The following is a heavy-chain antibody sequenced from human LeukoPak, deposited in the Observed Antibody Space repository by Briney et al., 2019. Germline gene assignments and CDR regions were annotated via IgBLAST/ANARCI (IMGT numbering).Heavy chain of an antibody. CDR3: ARVAYYYDSSGYYSHDAFDI. Sequence: GGSLRLSCAASVFTVSSNYMSWVRQAPGKGLEWVSVFYSGDSTYYADSVKGRFTISRDNSKNTLYLQMNSLRAEDTAVYYCARVAYYYDSSGYYSHDAFDIWGQGTMVTVSS. CDR1: VFTVSSNY. D-gene: IGHD3-22*01. CDR2: FYSGDST. V-gene: IGHV3-53*01. J-gene: IGHJ3*02.